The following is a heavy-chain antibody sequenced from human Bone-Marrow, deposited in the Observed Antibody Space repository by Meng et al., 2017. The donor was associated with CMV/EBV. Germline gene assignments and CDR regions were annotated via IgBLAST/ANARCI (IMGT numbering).Heavy chain of an antibody. D-gene: IGHD3-10*01. CDR1: GYSINNGYY. J-gene: IGHJ4*02. V-gene: IGHV4-38-2*02. CDR3: ARRRAGRGDYEMPGDHFDK. Sequence: GSLRLSCTVSGYSINNGYYWGWIRQSLGKGLEWIGSIYYRGNTYYNPSLKSRVTLSVDTSKNQFSLNLSSVTAADTAVYYCARRRAGRGDYEMPGDHFDKWSQGKLV. CDR2: IYYRGNT.